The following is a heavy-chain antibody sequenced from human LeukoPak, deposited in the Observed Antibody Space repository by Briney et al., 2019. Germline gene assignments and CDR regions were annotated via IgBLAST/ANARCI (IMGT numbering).Heavy chain of an antibody. J-gene: IGHJ1*01. D-gene: IGHD3-22*01. CDR3: ARVNPTNSGFYTY. V-gene: IGHV3-11*06. CDR2: IGPSSDNI. Sequence: GRSLRLSCTPSGFTFGDYAMSWVRKAPGKGLEWVSYIGPSSDNINYADSVKGRFTVSRDNAKNSLYLQMNSLRAEDTAVYYCARVNPTNSGFYTYWGQGTLVTVSS. CDR1: GFTFGDYA.